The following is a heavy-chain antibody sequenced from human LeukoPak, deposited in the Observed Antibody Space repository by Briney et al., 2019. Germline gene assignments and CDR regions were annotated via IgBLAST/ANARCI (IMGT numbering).Heavy chain of an antibody. CDR3: ARHSHTAYDGMFES. D-gene: IGHD5-12*01. Sequence: NPSETLSLTCAVSGVSISSYYWSWIRQPPGMGLEWIGYISYTGSINYNPSLQSRLTISIDTSKTLLSLKLRSVSAADTALYYCARHSHTAYDGMFESGGQGTLVTVFS. CDR1: GVSISSYY. J-gene: IGHJ4*02. CDR2: ISYTGSI. V-gene: IGHV4-59*01.